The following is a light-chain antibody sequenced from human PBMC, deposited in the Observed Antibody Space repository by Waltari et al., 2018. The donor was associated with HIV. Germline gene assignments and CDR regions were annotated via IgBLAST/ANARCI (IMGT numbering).Light chain of an antibody. CDR2: DAS. CDR1: QSVGTF. Sequence: EIVLTQSPATLSLSPGERATLSCRASQSVGTFLAWYQQKPGQAPRRLIFDASNRATGIPARFSGSGSGTDFTLTISSLEPEDFALYYCQQRTNWPQNTFGGGTKVEI. J-gene: IGKJ4*01. V-gene: IGKV3-11*01. CDR3: QQRTNWPQNT.